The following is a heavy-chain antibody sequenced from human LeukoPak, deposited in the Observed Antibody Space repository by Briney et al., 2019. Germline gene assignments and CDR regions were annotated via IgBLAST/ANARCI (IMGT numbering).Heavy chain of an antibody. Sequence: SVKVSCKASGGTFGSYAISWVRQAPGQGLEWMGGIIPIFGTANYAQKFQGRVTITTDESTSTAYMELSSLRSEDTAVYYCARGSCSSTSCYTYNWFDPWGQGTLVTVSS. V-gene: IGHV1-69*05. D-gene: IGHD2-2*02. CDR2: IIPIFGTA. CDR1: GGTFGSYA. CDR3: ARGSCSSTSCYTYNWFDP. J-gene: IGHJ5*02.